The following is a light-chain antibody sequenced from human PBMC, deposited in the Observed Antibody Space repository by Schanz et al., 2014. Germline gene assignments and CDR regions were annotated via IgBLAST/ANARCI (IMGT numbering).Light chain of an antibody. J-gene: IGLJ1*01. CDR2: DVT. V-gene: IGLV2-8*01. Sequence: QSALTQPPSASGSPGQSVTISCTGTSSDVGGYKYVSWYQQHPGKAPKLMIYDVTKRPSGVPDRFSGSKSGNTASLTVSGLQAEDEADYYCTSYAGSKNFGVFGTGTKVTVL. CDR3: TSYAGSKNFGV. CDR1: SSDVGGYKY.